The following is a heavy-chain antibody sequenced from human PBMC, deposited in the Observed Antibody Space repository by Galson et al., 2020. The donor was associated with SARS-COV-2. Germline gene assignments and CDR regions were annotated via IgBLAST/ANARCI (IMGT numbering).Heavy chain of an antibody. CDR3: ARERAILWFGELLDY. CDR1: GFTFSDYY. CDR2: ISSSGSTI. J-gene: IGHJ4*02. Sequence: GESLKISCAASGFTFSDYYMSWIRQAPGKGLEWVSYISSSGSTIYYADSVKGRFTISRDNAKNSLYLQMNSLRAEDTAVYYCARERAILWFGELLDYWGQGTLVTVSS. D-gene: IGHD3-10*01. V-gene: IGHV3-11*04.